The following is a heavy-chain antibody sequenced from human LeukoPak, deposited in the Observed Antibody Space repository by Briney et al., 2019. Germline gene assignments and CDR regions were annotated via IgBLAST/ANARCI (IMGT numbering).Heavy chain of an antibody. CDR3: ARDGSSAVADY. V-gene: IGHV4-59*04. D-gene: IGHD6-19*01. J-gene: IGHJ4*02. CDR2: INYSGST. CDR1: GGSISSYY. Sequence: SETLSLTCTVSGGSISSYYWSWIRQPPGKGLEWIGSINYSGSTYHNPSPKSRVTMSVDTSNNQFSLKLSSVTAADTAVYYCARDGSSAVADYWGQGTLVTVSS.